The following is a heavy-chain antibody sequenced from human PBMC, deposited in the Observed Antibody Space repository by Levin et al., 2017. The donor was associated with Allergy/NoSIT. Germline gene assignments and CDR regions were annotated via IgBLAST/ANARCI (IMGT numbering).Heavy chain of an antibody. CDR3: ARVRRYSSSRDYGMDV. J-gene: IGHJ6*02. D-gene: IGHD6-13*01. CDR1: GYTFTGYY. Sequence: PGGSLRLSCKASGYTFTGYYMHWVRQAPGQGLEWMGWINPNSGDTNYAQNFQGRVTLTRDTSISTAYMELSRLRSDDTAVYYCARVRRYSSSRDYGMDVWGQGTTVTVSS. V-gene: IGHV1-2*02. CDR2: INPNSGDT.